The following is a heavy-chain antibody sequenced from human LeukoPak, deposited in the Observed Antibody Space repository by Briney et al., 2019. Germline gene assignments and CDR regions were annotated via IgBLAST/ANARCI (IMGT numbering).Heavy chain of an antibody. J-gene: IGHJ4*02. D-gene: IGHD5-12*01. V-gene: IGHV3-48*03. CDR2: ISSSGSNI. CDR3: ANNSDYRFDS. CDR1: GFTFSSYE. Sequence: GGSLRLSCAASGFTFSSYEMNWVRQAPGKGLEWVSYISSSGSNIYYADSVKGRFTISRDNAKNSLYLQMSSLRAEDTAVYYCANNSDYRFDSWGQGTLVTVSS.